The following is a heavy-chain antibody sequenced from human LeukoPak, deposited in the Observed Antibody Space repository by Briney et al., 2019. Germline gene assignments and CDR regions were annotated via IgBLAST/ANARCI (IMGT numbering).Heavy chain of an antibody. CDR1: GGSISSSSYY. D-gene: IGHD1-26*01. Sequence: SETLSLTCIVSGGSISSSSYYWGWIRQPPGKGLEWIGSIYYSGSTYYNPSLKSRVTISVDTSKNQFSLKLSSVTAADTAVYYCAMHSGSYAYESYFDYWGQGTLVTVPS. CDR3: AMHSGSYAYESYFDY. V-gene: IGHV4-39*01. CDR2: IYYSGST. J-gene: IGHJ4*02.